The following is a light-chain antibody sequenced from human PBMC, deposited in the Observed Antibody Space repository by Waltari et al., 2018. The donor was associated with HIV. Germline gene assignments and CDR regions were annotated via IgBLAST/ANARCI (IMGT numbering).Light chain of an antibody. CDR3: QQCGTSPRT. J-gene: IGKJ2*01. V-gene: IGKV3-20*01. CDR1: RSVSSTF. CDR2: TAS. Sequence: EIVVTQSPATLSLSPGETATLSCRVSRSVSSTFLVWYQQKPGQPPRLLTYTASTRAAGVPSRFRPGGSGTDVTLTRSGLEAEDCAVYYCQQCGTSPRTFGQGTRLEIK.